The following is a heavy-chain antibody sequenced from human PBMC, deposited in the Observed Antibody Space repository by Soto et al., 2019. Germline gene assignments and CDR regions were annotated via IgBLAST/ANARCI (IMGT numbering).Heavy chain of an antibody. CDR1: GFTFSDYY. J-gene: IGHJ3*02. V-gene: IGHV3-11*05. CDR3: ARDHGTFDAFDI. D-gene: IGHD1-1*01. Sequence: QVQLVESGGGLVKPGGSLRLSCAASGFTFSDYYMSWIRQAPGKGLEWVSYISSSSSYTNYADSVKGRFTISRDNAKNSLYLQTNSLRAEDTAVYYCARDHGTFDAFDIWGQGTMVTVSS. CDR2: ISSSSSYT.